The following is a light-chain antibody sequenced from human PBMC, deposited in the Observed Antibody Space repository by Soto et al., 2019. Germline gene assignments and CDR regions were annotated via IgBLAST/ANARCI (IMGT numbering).Light chain of an antibody. CDR3: GSYTTKFTRV. Sequence: QSVLTQPASVSGSPGQSITISCTGTSSDVGGYNYVSWYQQYPGKAPKIMIYEVTKRPSGISNRFSGSKSGNTASLTISGLQAEDEADYYCGSYTTKFTRVFGGGTKLTVL. V-gene: IGLV2-14*01. CDR1: SSDVGGYNY. CDR2: EVT. J-gene: IGLJ3*02.